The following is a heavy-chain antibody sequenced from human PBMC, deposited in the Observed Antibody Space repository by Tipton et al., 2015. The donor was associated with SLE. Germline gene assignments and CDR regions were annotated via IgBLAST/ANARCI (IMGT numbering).Heavy chain of an antibody. CDR2: IYYSGST. V-gene: IGHV4-59*01. CDR3: ARGPRYSSSWSRYAFDI. Sequence: GLVKPSETLSLTCSVSGGSISSYYWSWIRQPPGKGLEWIGHIYYSGSTNYNPSLKSRVTISVDTSKNQFSLKLSSVTAADTAVYYCARGPRYSSSWSRYAFDIWGQGTMVTVSS. CDR1: GGSISSYY. D-gene: IGHD6-13*01. J-gene: IGHJ3*02.